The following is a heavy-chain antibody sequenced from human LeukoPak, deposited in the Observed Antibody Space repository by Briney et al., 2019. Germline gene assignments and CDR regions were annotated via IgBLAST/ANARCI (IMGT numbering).Heavy chain of an antibody. J-gene: IGHJ4*02. CDR2: FDPEDGET. Sequence: ASVKVSCKVSGYTLTELSMRWVRQAPGKGLEWMGGFDPEDGETIYAQKFQGRVTMTEDTSTDTAYMELSSLRSEDTAVYYCAKVGLRVLWAGGPKFDYWGQGTLVTVSS. CDR3: AKVGLRVLWAGGPKFDY. CDR1: GYTLTELS. V-gene: IGHV1-24*01. D-gene: IGHD4-17*01.